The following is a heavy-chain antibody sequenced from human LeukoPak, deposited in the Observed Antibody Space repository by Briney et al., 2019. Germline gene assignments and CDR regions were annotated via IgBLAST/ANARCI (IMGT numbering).Heavy chain of an antibody. V-gene: IGHV4-59*01. CDR2: IYYSGST. J-gene: IGHJ4*02. Sequence: SETLLLNGTVSGGSISSYYWSWIRQPPGKGVEWIGYIYYSGSTNYNPSLKSGVTISEDTSKNQFSLELSSVTAADTAVYYCASYYDSSGYYPFDYWGQGTLVTVSS. CDR3: ASYYDSSGYYPFDY. CDR1: GGSISSYY. D-gene: IGHD3-22*01.